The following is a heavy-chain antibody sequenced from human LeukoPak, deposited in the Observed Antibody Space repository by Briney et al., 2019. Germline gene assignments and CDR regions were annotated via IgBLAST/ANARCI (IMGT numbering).Heavy chain of an antibody. J-gene: IGHJ4*02. D-gene: IGHD3-10*01. CDR2: SIIVEAP. Sequence: SEPCPSPALSMVGPSVVTTGAGSASPQGRGWSGLGKSIIVEAPTTTRPSRVTISVDTSKNQFSLKLSSVTAADTAVYYCARGRGDFDYWGQGTLVTVSS. V-gene: IGHV4-34*01. CDR3: ARGRGDFDY. CDR1: VGPSVVTT.